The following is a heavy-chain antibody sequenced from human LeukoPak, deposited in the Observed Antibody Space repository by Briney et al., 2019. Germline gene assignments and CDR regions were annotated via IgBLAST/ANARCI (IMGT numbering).Heavy chain of an antibody. CDR1: GFTFSSYA. J-gene: IGHJ4*02. D-gene: IGHD4-17*01. Sequence: GRSLRLSCAASGFTFSSYAMHWVRQAPGKGLEWVAVISYDGSNKYYADSVKGRFTISRDNSKNTLYLQMNSLRAEDTAVYYCARVDYGDSDYWGQGTLVTVPS. V-gene: IGHV3-30-3*01. CDR2: ISYDGSNK. CDR3: ARVDYGDSDY.